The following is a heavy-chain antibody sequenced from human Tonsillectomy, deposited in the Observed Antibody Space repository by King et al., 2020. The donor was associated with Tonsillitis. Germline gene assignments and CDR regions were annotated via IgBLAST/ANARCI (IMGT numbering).Heavy chain of an antibody. J-gene: IGHJ2*01. Sequence: VQLVESGGGLVQPGGSLRLSCAASGFTFSSYWMSWVRQAPGKGLEWVANIKQDGREAYYVDSVTGRLTISRDNADNSLYLQMNSLRAEDTAVYYCARDSLTATRAFDLWGRGTLVTVSS. CDR1: GFTFSSYW. CDR3: ARDSLTATRAFDL. CDR2: IKQDGREA. D-gene: IGHD1-14*01. V-gene: IGHV3-7*03.